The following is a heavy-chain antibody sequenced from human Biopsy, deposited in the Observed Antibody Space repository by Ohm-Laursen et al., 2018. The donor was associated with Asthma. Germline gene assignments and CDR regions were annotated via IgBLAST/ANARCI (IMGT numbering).Heavy chain of an antibody. V-gene: IGHV3-53*01. CDR1: GFAVSRDH. CDR3: ARAYGGSFFSGSFDI. J-gene: IGHJ3*02. CDR2: IYSGGTS. Sequence: SLRLSCSASGFAVSRDHMFWVRQAPGKGLEWVSVIYSGGTSHTADSVRGRFTISRDYSKNTLYLQMHSLRAEDTAVYYCARAYGGSFFSGSFDIWGQETMVTVSS. D-gene: IGHD4-23*01.